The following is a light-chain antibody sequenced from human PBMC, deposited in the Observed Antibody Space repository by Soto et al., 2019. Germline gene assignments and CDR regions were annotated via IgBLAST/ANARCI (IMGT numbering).Light chain of an antibody. V-gene: IGKV1-12*01. CDR1: QGINKW. CDR3: QQADRMPVT. CDR2: AAS. Sequence: DIQMTQSPSSVSASVGDRVTITCRASQGINKWLVWYQQKPGKAPKLLIPAASDLQSGVPSRFSASESGADFTLTIDSVQPEDFGAYYCQQADRMPVTFGQGTRLEIK. J-gene: IGKJ5*01.